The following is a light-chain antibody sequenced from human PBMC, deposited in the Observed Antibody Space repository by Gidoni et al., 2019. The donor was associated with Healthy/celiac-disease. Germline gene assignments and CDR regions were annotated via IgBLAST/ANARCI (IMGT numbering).Light chain of an antibody. Sequence: SYVLPQPPSVSVAPGQTARITCGGNNMGSKSVHGYQQKPGQAPVLVVYDDSDRPSGIPERFSGSNSGNTATLTISRVEAGDEADYYCQVWDSSSDHYVFGTGTKVTVL. CDR1: NMGSKS. J-gene: IGLJ1*01. CDR2: DDS. V-gene: IGLV3-21*02. CDR3: QVWDSSSDHYV.